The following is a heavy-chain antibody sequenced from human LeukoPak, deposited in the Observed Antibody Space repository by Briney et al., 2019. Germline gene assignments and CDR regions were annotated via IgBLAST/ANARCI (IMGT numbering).Heavy chain of an antibody. D-gene: IGHD6-6*01. Sequence: SETLSLTCAVYGGSLSGYYWSWIRQPPGKGLEWIGEINHSGSTNYSPSLKSRVTISVDTSKNQFSLKLSSVTAADTAVYYCARNMGGIAARPSDYWGQGTLVTVSS. V-gene: IGHV4-34*01. CDR3: ARNMGGIAARPSDY. J-gene: IGHJ4*02. CDR1: GGSLSGYY. CDR2: INHSGST.